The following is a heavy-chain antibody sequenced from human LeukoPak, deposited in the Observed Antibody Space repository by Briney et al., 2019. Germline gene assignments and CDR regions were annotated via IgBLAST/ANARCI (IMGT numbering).Heavy chain of an antibody. V-gene: IGHV4-59*11. CDR2: IYYSGST. J-gene: IGHJ4*02. D-gene: IGHD3-9*01. Sequence: SETLSLTCTVSGGSISSHYWSWIRQPPGKGLEWIGYIYYSGSTNYNPSLKSRVTISVDTSKNQFSLKLSSVTAADTAVYYCASGDWFFDYWGQGTLVTVSS. CDR3: ASGDWFFDY. CDR1: GGSISSHY.